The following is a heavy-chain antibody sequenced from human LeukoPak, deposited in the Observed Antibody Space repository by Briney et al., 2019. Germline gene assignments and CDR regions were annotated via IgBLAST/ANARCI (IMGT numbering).Heavy chain of an antibody. CDR1: GGSISSYY. CDR3: ATQSPTGYYDSSGEFDY. CDR2: IYYSGST. Sequence: PSETLSLTCTVSGGSISSYYLSWIRQPPGKGLEWIGYIYYSGSTNYNPSLKGRVTISVDTSKNQFSLKPSSVTAADTAVYYCATQSPTGYYDSSGEFDYWGQGTLVTVSS. J-gene: IGHJ4*02. D-gene: IGHD3-22*01. V-gene: IGHV4-59*01.